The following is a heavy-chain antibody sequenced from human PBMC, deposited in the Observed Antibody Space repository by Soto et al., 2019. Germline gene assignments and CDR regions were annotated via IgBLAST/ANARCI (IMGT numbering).Heavy chain of an antibody. CDR3: AKEGQYYDILTGYRSYYGMDV. CDR2: ISYDGSNK. CDR1: GFTFSSYG. Sequence: QVQLVESGGGVVQPGRSLRLSCAASGFTFSSYGMHWVRQAPGKGLEWVAVISYDGSNKYYADSVKGRLTISRDNSKNTSYLQMNSLRAEDTAVYYCAKEGQYYDILTGYRSYYGMDVWGQGTTVTVSS. V-gene: IGHV3-30*18. D-gene: IGHD3-9*01. J-gene: IGHJ6*02.